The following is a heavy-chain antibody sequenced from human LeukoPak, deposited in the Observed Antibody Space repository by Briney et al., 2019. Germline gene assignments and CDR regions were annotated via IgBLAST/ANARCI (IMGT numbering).Heavy chain of an antibody. D-gene: IGHD1-26*01. V-gene: IGHV3-43*02. J-gene: IGHJ4*02. Sequence: GVSLRLSCAASGFTFRRYGMHWVRQAQGKGLEWVSLISGDGGSTYYADFVKGRFTISRDNSKNSLYLQMSSLRTEDTALYYCARDTLSGRYWATRTNFDYWGQGTLVTVSS. CDR1: GFTFRRYG. CDR2: ISGDGGST. CDR3: ARDTLSGRYWATRTNFDY.